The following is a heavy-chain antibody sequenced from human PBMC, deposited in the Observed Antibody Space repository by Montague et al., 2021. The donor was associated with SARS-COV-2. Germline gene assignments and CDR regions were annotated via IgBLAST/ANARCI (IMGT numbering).Heavy chain of an antibody. V-gene: IGHV3-9*01. Sequence: YRRLSLSASGFTFGDYTMHWVRQAPGKGLEWVSGINWNSGSIGYADSVKGRVTIPRDNAKRYLYLEMNSLRGEDTAIYYCAKDARPGIGAPEDHWGQGTLVIVSS. D-gene: IGHD6-13*01. J-gene: IGHJ4*02. CDR2: INWNSGSI. CDR3: AKDARPGIGAPEDH. CDR1: GFTFGDYT.